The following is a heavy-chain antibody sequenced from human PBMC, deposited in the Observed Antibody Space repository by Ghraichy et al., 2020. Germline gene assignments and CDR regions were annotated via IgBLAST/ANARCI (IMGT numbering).Heavy chain of an antibody. CDR1: GFTVSNNY. V-gene: IGHV3-66*01. CDR3: ARGGGNGYNRFFDY. J-gene: IGHJ4*02. D-gene: IGHD5-24*01. CDR2: IYSGGST. Sequence: GGSLRLSCAASGFTVSNNYMNWVRQAPVKGLEWVSIIYSGGSTLHADSVKGRFTISRDNSKNTLYLQMNSLRVEDTAVYFCARGGGNGYNRFFDYWGEGTLVTVSS.